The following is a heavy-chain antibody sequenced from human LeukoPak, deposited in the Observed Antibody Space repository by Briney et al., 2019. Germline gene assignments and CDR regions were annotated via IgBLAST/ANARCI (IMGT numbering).Heavy chain of an antibody. CDR2: IYYGGST. V-gene: IGHV4-39*07. D-gene: IGHD3-10*01. CDR3: ASYMVRGVISTY. Sequence: SETLSLTCTVSGGSISSSSYYWGWIRQPPGKGLEWIGSIYYGGSTYYNPSLKSRVTISVDTSKNQFSLKLSSVTAADTAVYYCASYMVRGVISTYWGQGTLVTVSS. CDR1: GGSISSSSYY. J-gene: IGHJ4*02.